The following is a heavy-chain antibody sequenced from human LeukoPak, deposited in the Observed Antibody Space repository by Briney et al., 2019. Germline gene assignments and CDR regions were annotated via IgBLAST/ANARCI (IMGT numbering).Heavy chain of an antibody. D-gene: IGHD4-23*01. Sequence: ASVKVSCKASGYTFTSYGISWVRQAPGQGLEWMGWISAYNGNTNYARKLQGRVTMTTDTSTSTAYMELRSLGSYDTAVYYCARDRGPNSDWYFDLWGRGTLVTVSS. CDR3: ARDRGPNSDWYFDL. V-gene: IGHV1-18*01. CDR1: GYTFTSYG. CDR2: ISAYNGNT. J-gene: IGHJ2*01.